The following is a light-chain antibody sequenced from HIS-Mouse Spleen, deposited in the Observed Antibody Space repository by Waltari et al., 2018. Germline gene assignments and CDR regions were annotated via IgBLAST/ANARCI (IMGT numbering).Light chain of an antibody. V-gene: IGLV2-23*01. CDR2: EGS. CDR3: CSYAGSSTYWV. J-gene: IGLJ3*02. CDR1: SSHVGSYNL. Sequence: QSALTQPASVSGSPGQSITIPCTGTSSHVGSYNLVSWYQQHPGKAPKLMIYEGSKRPSGVSNRFSGSKSGNTASLTISGLQAEDEADYYCCSYAGSSTYWVFGGGTKLTVL.